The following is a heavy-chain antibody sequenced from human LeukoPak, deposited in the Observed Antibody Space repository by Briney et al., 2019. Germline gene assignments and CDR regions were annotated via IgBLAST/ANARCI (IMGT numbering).Heavy chain of an antibody. CDR1: GLTFNNYA. CDR3: ARNKRADI. J-gene: IGHJ3*02. Sequence: GGPLRLSCAASGLTFNNYAMHWVRQAPGKGLEWVAVISFDGANAYYADSVRGRFTISRDNAENSLSLQMVSLRAEDTAIYYCARNKRADIWGQGTMVTVSS. CDR2: ISFDGANA. V-gene: IGHV3-30-3*01.